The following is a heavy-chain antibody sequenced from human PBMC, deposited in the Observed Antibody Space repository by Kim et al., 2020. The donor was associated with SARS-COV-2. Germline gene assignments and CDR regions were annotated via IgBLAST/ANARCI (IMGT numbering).Heavy chain of an antibody. J-gene: IGHJ5*02. Sequence: YSTSLKSRLTISKDTSKSQVVLTMTNMDPVDTATYYCARSWWYRGRWFDPWGQGTLVTVSS. D-gene: IGHD2-15*01. CDR3: ARSWWYRGRWFDP. V-gene: IGHV2-26*01.